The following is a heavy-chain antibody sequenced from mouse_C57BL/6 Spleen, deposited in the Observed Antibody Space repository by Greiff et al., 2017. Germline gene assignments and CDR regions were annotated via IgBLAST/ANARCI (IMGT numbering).Heavy chain of an antibody. CDR1: GYTFTSYW. J-gene: IGHJ3*01. CDR3: APRRFAY. Sequence: QVQLQQPGAELVKPGASVKLSCKASGYTFTSYWMQWVKQRPGQGLEWIVEIDPSDSYTNYNQKFKGKATLTVDTSSITAYMQLSSLTSEGSAVYYCAPRRFAYWGQGTLVTVSA. CDR2: IDPSDSYT. D-gene: IGHD3-1*01. V-gene: IGHV1-50*01.